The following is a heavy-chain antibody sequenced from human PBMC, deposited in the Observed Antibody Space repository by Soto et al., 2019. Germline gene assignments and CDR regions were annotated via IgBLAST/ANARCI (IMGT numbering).Heavy chain of an antibody. Sequence: PSQTLSLTCAISGDSVSSNSAAWNWIRQSPSRGLEWLGRAYYRSQWYYDSAVSVRSRITVIPDTSKNQFSLQLNSVTPEDTAVIYFTKQKGDGGPYNVKAVGARGTSDPVS. CDR1: GDSVSSNSAA. CDR2: AYYRSQWYY. J-gene: IGHJ6*02. CDR3: TKQKGDGGPYNVKAV. V-gene: IGHV6-1*01. D-gene: IGHD1-20*01.